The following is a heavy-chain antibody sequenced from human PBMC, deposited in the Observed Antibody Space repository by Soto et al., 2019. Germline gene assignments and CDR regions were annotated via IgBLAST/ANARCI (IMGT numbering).Heavy chain of an antibody. D-gene: IGHD3-16*01. CDR1: GGSISSSNW. CDR2: IYHSGST. Sequence: QVQLQESGPGLVKPSGTLSLTCAVSGGSISSSNWWSWVRQPPGKGLEWIGEIYHSGSTNYNPSLKSRVTISVDKSKNQFSLKLSSVTAADTAVYYCARGQTDITIGEYYYYYGMDVWGQGTTVTVSS. V-gene: IGHV4-4*02. J-gene: IGHJ6*02. CDR3: ARGQTDITIGEYYYYYGMDV.